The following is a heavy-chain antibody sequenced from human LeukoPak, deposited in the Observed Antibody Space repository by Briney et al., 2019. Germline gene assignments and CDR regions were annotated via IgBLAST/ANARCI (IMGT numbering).Heavy chain of an antibody. D-gene: IGHD3-10*01. V-gene: IGHV4-39*07. J-gene: IGHJ4*02. CDR1: GGSISSSSYY. Sequence: PSETLSLTCTVSGGSISSSSYYSSWIRQPPGKGLEWIGEINHSGSTNYNPSLKSRVTQSVDTPKNQFSLKLSSVTAADTAVYYCAGRVRVLWFGEFPAHFDYWGQGTLVTVSS. CDR3: AGRVRVLWFGEFPAHFDY. CDR2: INHSGST.